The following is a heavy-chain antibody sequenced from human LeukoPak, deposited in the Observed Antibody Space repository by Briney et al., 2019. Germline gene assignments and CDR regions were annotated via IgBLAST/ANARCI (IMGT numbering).Heavy chain of an antibody. V-gene: IGHV1-2*06. Sequence: GASVKVSCKASGYTFTGYYMHWVRQAPGQGLEWMGRINPNSGGTNYAQKFQGRVTMTRDTSISTAYMELSRPRSDDTAVYYCARSREIVVVTAIFDYWGQGTLVTVSS. CDR3: ARSREIVVVTAIFDY. J-gene: IGHJ4*02. CDR1: GYTFTGYY. CDR2: INPNSGGT. D-gene: IGHD2-21*02.